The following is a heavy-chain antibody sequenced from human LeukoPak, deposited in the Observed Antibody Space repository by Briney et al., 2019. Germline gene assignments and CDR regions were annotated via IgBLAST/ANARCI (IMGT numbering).Heavy chain of an antibody. Sequence: SGGSLRLSCAASGFTFSDHCIDWVRQAPGKGLEWVGRARNRGNGYTTQYAASVKGRFTFSRDDSENTVYLQMNSLKTEDTAVYFCARIMRVDYGTYYFDYWGQGTLVTVSS. CDR3: ARIMRVDYGTYYFDY. V-gene: IGHV3-72*01. CDR2: ARNRGNGYTT. D-gene: IGHD4/OR15-4a*01. CDR1: GFTFSDHC. J-gene: IGHJ4*02.